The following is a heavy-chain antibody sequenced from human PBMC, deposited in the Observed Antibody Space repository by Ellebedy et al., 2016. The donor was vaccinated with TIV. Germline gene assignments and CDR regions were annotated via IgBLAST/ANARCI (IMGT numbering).Heavy chain of an antibody. Sequence: GGSLRLXCVASGFTFSSYAMSWVRQAPGKGLEWVSATSGGGGTTYYADSVKGRFTISRDNSKNTLYLQMNSLRAEDTAVYYCAKDREDGYQANYDAFDIWGQGTMVTVSS. V-gene: IGHV3-23*01. J-gene: IGHJ3*02. CDR2: TSGGGGTT. CDR1: GFTFSSYA. CDR3: AKDREDGYQANYDAFDI. D-gene: IGHD5-24*01.